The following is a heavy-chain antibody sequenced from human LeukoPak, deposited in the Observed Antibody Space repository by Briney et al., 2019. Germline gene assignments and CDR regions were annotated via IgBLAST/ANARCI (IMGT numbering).Heavy chain of an antibody. CDR3: ARGGGWLQFCY. CDR2: ISSSSSYI. V-gene: IGHV3-21*01. CDR1: GSTFSSYS. J-gene: IGHJ4*02. Sequence: GGSLRLSCAASGSTFSSYSMNWVRQAPGKGLEWVSSISSSSSYIYYADSVKGRFTISRDNAKNSLYLQMNSLRAEDTAVYYCARGGGWLQFCYWGQGTLVTVSS. D-gene: IGHD5-24*01.